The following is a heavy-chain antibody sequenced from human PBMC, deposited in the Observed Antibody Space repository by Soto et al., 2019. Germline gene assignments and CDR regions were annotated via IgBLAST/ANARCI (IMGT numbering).Heavy chain of an antibody. V-gene: IGHV1-46*01. Sequence: ASVKVSCKASGYTFTSYYMHWVRQAPGQGLEWMGIINPSGGSTNYAQKLQGRVTMTRDTSTSTVYMELSSLRSEDTAVYYCAGDRYSSGGMDVWGQGTTVTVSS. CDR1: GYTFTSYY. D-gene: IGHD6-25*01. J-gene: IGHJ6*02. CDR3: AGDRYSSGGMDV. CDR2: INPSGGST.